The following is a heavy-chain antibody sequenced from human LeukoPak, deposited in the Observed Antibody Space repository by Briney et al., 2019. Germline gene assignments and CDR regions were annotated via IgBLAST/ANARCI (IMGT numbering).Heavy chain of an antibody. CDR2: INSDGSST. CDR3: AGSDNRSYYDYVWGSYRPDYFDY. CDR1: GFTFSSYW. Sequence: PGGSLRLSCAASGFTFSSYWMHWVRQALGKGLVWVSRINSDGSSTSYADSVKGRFTISRDNAKNTLYLQMNSLRAEDTAVYYCAGSDNRSYYDYVWGSYRPDYFDYWGQGTLVTVSS. J-gene: IGHJ4*02. D-gene: IGHD3-16*02. V-gene: IGHV3-74*01.